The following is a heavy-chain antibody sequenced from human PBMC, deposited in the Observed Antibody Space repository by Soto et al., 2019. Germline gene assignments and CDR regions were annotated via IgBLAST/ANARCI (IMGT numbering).Heavy chain of an antibody. D-gene: IGHD3-3*01. CDR3: ARAGDYNFWSGHTGQYNYYGMDV. Sequence: SPTLSLTCAISGDRVSSNSAAWNWIRQSPSRGLEWLGRTYYRSEWYNDYAVSVKSRITINPDTSKNQFSLQLNSVTPEDTAVYYCARAGDYNFWSGHTGQYNYYGMDVWGQGTTVTVSS. CDR2: TYYRSEWYN. V-gene: IGHV6-1*01. CDR1: GDRVSSNSAA. J-gene: IGHJ6*02.